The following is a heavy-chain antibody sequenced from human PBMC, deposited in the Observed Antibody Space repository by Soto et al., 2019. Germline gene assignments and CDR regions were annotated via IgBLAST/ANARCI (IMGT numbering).Heavy chain of an antibody. CDR1: GGSISSGGYS. J-gene: IGHJ4*02. Sequence: QLQLQESGSGLVKPSQTLSLTCAVSGGSISSGGYSWSWIRQPPGKGLEWIGYIYHRGSTYYNPSLKSRLTRSVDRSKNQFSLKLSSVTAADTAVYYCASGLVTTLHYWGQGTLVTVSS. CDR3: ASGLVTTLHY. CDR2: IYHRGST. V-gene: IGHV4-30-2*01. D-gene: IGHD4-17*01.